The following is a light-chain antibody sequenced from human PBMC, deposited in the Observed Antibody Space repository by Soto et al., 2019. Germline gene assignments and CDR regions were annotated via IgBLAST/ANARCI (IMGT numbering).Light chain of an antibody. CDR1: QSVSSN. V-gene: IGKV3-15*01. Sequence: EIVMTQSPATLSVSPGERATFSCRASQSVSSNLAWYQQKPGQAPRLLIYGASIRATGIPARFSGSGSGTDFTLTIRGLQSEDFAVYYCKQYNNWPQTFGQGTKVDIK. CDR3: KQYNNWPQT. J-gene: IGKJ1*01. CDR2: GAS.